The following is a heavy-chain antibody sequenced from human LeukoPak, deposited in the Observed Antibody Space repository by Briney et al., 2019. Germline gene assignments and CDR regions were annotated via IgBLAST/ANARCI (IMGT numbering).Heavy chain of an antibody. D-gene: IGHD3-10*01. CDR2: ILYDAFNT. CDR1: GFAFSNYD. Sequence: GGSLRLSCAASGFAFSNYDMNWVRQAPGKGLEWVAAILYDAFNTYYADSVKGRFTISRDNSKNTLYLQMNSLRAEDTAVYYCAKPYYYGSRSYMDYWGQGTLVTVSS. J-gene: IGHJ4*02. CDR3: AKPYYYGSRSYMDY. V-gene: IGHV3-30*18.